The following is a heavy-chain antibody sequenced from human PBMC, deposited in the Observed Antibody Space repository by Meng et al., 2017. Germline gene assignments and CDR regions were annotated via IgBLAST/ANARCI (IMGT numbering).Heavy chain of an antibody. CDR2: ISWNSGSI. CDR1: GFTFDDYA. V-gene: IGHV3-9*01. Sequence: SLKISCAASGFTFDDYAMHWVRQAPGKGLEWVSGISWNSGSIGYADSVKGRFTISRDKAKNSLYLQMNSLRAEDTALYYCAKDGWAYGDYRGYFDYWGQGTLVTVSS. CDR3: AKDGWAYGDYRGYFDY. J-gene: IGHJ4*02. D-gene: IGHD4-17*01.